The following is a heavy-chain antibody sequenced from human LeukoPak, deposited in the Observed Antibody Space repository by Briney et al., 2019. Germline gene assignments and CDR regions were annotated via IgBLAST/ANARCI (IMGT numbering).Heavy chain of an antibody. CDR2: ISSSSSYI. CDR1: GFTFSSYS. CDR3: AGGLLGYCSGGSCYGDY. J-gene: IGHJ4*02. Sequence: GGSLRLSCAASGFTFSSYSMNWVRQAPGKGLEWVSSISSSSSYIYYADSVKGRFTISRDNAKNLLYLQMNSLRAEDTAVYYCAGGLLGYCSGGSCYGDYWGQGTLVTVSS. D-gene: IGHD2-15*01. V-gene: IGHV3-21*01.